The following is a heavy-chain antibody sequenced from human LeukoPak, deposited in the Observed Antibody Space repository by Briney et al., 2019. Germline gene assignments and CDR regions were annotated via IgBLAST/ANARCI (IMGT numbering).Heavy chain of an antibody. D-gene: IGHD3-16*01. CDR2: IYYSGST. V-gene: IGHV4-31*03. J-gene: IGHJ5*02. Sequence: SETLSLTCTVSGGSISSGGYYWSWIRQHPGKGLEWIGYIYYSGSTYYNPSLKSRVTISVDTSKNQFSLKLSSVTAADTAVYHCARGGAPIRFDPWGQGTLVTVSS. CDR3: ARGGAPIRFDP. CDR1: GGSISSGGYY.